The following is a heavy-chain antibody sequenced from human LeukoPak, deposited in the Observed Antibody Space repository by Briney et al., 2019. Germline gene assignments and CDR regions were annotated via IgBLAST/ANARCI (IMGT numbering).Heavy chain of an antibody. J-gene: IGHJ4*02. CDR3: VRFERGYSGSEGIDY. CDR2: IYYSGST. V-gene: IGHV4-30-4*01. Sequence: SETLSLICTVSGGSISSGDYYWTWIRQPPGKGLEWIGYIYYSGSTYYNPSLKSRVTISVDTSKNQFSLKLGSVTAADTAVYYCVRFERGYSGSEGIDYWGQGTLVTVSS. D-gene: IGHD5-12*01. CDR1: GGSISSGDYY.